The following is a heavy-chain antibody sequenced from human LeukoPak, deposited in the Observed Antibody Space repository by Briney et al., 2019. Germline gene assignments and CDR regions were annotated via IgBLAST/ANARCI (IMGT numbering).Heavy chain of an antibody. CDR3: ARVSSPYSQDYGEYYFDY. CDR2: ISSSGSTI. D-gene: IGHD4-17*01. CDR1: GFTFCSYE. J-gene: IGHJ4*02. Sequence: GGSLRLSCAASGFTFCSYEMNWVRQAPGKGLEWVSYISSSGSTIYYADSVKGRFTISRDNAKNSLYLQMNSLRAEDTAVYYCARVSSPYSQDYGEYYFDYWGQGTLVTVSS. V-gene: IGHV3-48*03.